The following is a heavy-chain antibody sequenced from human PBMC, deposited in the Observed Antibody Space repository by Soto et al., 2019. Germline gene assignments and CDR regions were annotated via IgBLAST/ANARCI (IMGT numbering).Heavy chain of an antibody. CDR2: ISGSGGST. Sequence: EVQLLESGGGLVQPGGSLRLSCAASGFTFSRYAMSWVRQAPGKGLEWVSAISGSGGSTYYADSVKGRFTISRDNSKNTLYMQMNSLRAEDTAVYYCAKDKGYCSSTSCLYYYYYGMDVWGQGTTVTVSS. CDR3: AKDKGYCSSTSCLYYYYYGMDV. D-gene: IGHD2-2*01. J-gene: IGHJ6*02. V-gene: IGHV3-23*01. CDR1: GFTFSRYA.